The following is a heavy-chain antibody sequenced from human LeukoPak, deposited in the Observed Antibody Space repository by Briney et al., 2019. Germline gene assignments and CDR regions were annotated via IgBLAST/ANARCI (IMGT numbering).Heavy chain of an antibody. CDR2: IYPDDSDT. J-gene: IGHJ6*02. D-gene: IGHD4-17*01. V-gene: IGHV5-51*01. CDR3: ARHNYGDLVKHYYYDGMDV. CDR1: GYRFTSYW. Sequence: GESLKISCKGSGYRFTSYWIGWVRQMPGKGLEWMGIIYPDDSDTKYSPSFQGQVTISVDKSISTAYLQWSSLKASDTAMYYCARHNYGDLVKHYYYDGMDVWGQGTTVTVSS.